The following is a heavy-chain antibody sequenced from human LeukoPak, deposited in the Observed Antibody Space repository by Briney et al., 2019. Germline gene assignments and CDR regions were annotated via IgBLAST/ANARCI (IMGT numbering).Heavy chain of an antibody. CDR2: IYSGSNT. CDR3: ARVFHDYYFDY. J-gene: IGHJ4*02. CDR1: GFTVSGNY. V-gene: IGHV3-53*01. Sequence: PGGSLRLSCAASGFTVSGNYMSWVRQAPGEGLEWVSLIYSGSNTCYADSVKGRFTISRDNSKNTLYLQMNTVRAEDTAIYYCARVFHDYYFDYWGQGALVTVSS. D-gene: IGHD3-3*01.